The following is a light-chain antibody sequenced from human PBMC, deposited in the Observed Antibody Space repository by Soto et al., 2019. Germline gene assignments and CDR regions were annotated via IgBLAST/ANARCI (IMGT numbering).Light chain of an antibody. CDR3: QQYGSSSFT. Sequence: EIVLTQSPGTLSLSSGERVTLSCRASQSVSSSYLAWYQQKPGQAPRLLVYATSSRATGIPDRFSGSGSGTDFTLTISRLEPEDFALYYCQQYGSSSFTFGQGTKLEIK. J-gene: IGKJ2*01. V-gene: IGKV3-20*01. CDR2: ATS. CDR1: QSVSSSY.